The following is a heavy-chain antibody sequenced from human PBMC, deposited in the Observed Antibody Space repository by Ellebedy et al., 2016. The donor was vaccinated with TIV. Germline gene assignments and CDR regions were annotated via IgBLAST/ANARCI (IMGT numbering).Heavy chain of an antibody. D-gene: IGHD6-13*01. J-gene: IGHJ4*02. CDR1: GFPSSSYA. CDR3: AKGWLGAGAGTDFDY. CDR2: ISDSGGNT. Sequence: GGSLRLXXAASGFPSSSYAMSWVRQAPGKGLEWVSSISDSGGNTYYADSVRGRFTFSRDNSKNTLYLQMNSLRAEDTAVYYCAKGWLGAGAGTDFDYWGRGILVTVSS. V-gene: IGHV3-23*01.